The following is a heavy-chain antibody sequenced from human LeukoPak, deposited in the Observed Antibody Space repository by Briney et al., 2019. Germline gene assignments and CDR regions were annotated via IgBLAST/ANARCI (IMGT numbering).Heavy chain of an antibody. V-gene: IGHV3-15*01. CDR2: IKSKTDGGTT. J-gene: IGHJ4*02. D-gene: IGHD1-26*01. Sequence: GGSLRLSCAASGFTFSNAWMSWVRQAPGKGLEWVGRIKSKTDGGTTDYAAPVKGRFTISRDDSKNTLYLQMNSLKTEDTAVYYCAKDQGRDKGYYFDYWGQGTLVTVSS. CDR1: GFTFSNAW. CDR3: AKDQGRDKGYYFDY.